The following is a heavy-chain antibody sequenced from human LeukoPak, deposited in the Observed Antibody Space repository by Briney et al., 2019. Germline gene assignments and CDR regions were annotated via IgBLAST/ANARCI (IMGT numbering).Heavy chain of an antibody. V-gene: IGHV2-5*01. Sequence: SCPALVKPTQTLTLTCTFSGFSLTTVGVGVAWIRQPPGKALEWLAVNYWNNDKSYSASLKSRLTISNDTSKNQVVLIMTNMDPVDTATYYCAHKGVGSGSYTMWGQGTLVTVSS. CDR2: NYWNNDK. D-gene: IGHD3-10*01. CDR3: AHKGVGSGSYTM. CDR1: GFSLTTVGVG. J-gene: IGHJ4*02.